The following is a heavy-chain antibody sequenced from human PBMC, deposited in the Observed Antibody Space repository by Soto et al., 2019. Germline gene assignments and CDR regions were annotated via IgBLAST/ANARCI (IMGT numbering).Heavy chain of an antibody. D-gene: IGHD3-10*01. Sequence: ASVKVSCKASGYTFTSYAMHWVRQAPGQGLEWMGWINAGNGNTKYSQKFQGRVTITRDTSASTAYMELSSLRSEDTAVYYCARDYYGSGSYPNWFDPWGQGTLVTVSS. V-gene: IGHV1-3*01. J-gene: IGHJ5*02. CDR2: INAGNGNT. CDR3: ARDYYGSGSYPNWFDP. CDR1: GYTFTSYA.